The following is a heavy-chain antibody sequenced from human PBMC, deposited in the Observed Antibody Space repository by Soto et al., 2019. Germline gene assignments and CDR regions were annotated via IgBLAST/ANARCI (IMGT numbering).Heavy chain of an antibody. CDR1: GGSISSSVW. J-gene: IGHJ3*02. Sequence: TSETLSLTCAVSGGSISSSVWWSWVRQPPGKGLEWIGEIYHSGVSNYNPSLESRVTISVDKSKNQFSLRLTSVTAADTAVYFWVGDGIYSGTDYHGFDIWGQGTMVTVSS. CDR2: IYHSGVS. V-gene: IGHV4-4*02. D-gene: IGHD1-26*01. CDR3: VGDGIYSGTDYHGFDI.